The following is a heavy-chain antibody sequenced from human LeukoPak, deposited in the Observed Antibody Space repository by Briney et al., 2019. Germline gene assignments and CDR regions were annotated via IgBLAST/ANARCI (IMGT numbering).Heavy chain of an antibody. V-gene: IGHV1-18*01. CDR1: GYTFTSYG. J-gene: IGHJ5*02. CDR2: ISAYNGNT. Sequence: ASVKVSCKASGYTFTSYGISWVRQAPGQGLEWMGWISAYNGNTNYAQKLQGRVTMTTDTSTSTAYMELRSLRSDDTAVNYCARGVNCSSTSCYSGFDPWGQGTLVTVSS. D-gene: IGHD2-2*01. CDR3: ARGVNCSSTSCYSGFDP.